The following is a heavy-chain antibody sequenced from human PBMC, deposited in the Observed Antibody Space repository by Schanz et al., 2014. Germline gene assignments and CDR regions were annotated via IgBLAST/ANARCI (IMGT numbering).Heavy chain of an antibody. CDR2: IRQDVRAK. CDR1: GFTFSSFG. D-gene: IGHD2-21*01. J-gene: IGHJ2*01. CDR3: AKGQGAVINNWYFDL. Sequence: VQLVESGGGVVQPGGSLRLSCAASGFTFSSFGMHWVRQAPGKGLEWVANIRQDVRAKYYVDSVKGRFTISRDNIASSLFLQMNSLRADDTAVYYCAKGQGAVINNWYFDLWGRGTLVTVSS. V-gene: IGHV3-7*03.